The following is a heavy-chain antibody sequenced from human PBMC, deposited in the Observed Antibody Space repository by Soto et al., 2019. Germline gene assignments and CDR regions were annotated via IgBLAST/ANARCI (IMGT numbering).Heavy chain of an antibody. V-gene: IGHV3-23*01. CDR3: AKDFSSGSTYGVDYHYNYGMDV. J-gene: IGHJ6*02. Sequence: PGGSLRLSCSASGFTFSSYGMNWARQAPGKGLEWVSGISGSGGSTFYADSVKGRFTISRDNSMNTLYLQMNSLRAEDTAVYFCAKDFSSGSTYGVDYHYNYGMDVWGQGTTVTVSS. D-gene: IGHD5-18*01. CDR2: ISGSGGST. CDR1: GFTFSSYG.